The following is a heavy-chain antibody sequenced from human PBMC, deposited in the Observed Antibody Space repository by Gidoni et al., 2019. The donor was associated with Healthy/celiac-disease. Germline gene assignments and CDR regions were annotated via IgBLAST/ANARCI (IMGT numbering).Heavy chain of an antibody. J-gene: IGHJ3*02. CDR3: ARDGASIVFAAFDI. V-gene: IGHV4-4*07. D-gene: IGHD6-6*01. CDR1: GGSISSYY. CDR2: IYTSGST. Sequence: QVQLQESGPGLVKPSETLSLTCTVSGGSISSYYWSWIRQPAGKGLEWIGRIYTSGSTNYNPSLKSRVPMSVDTSKNQFSLKLSSVTTADTAVYYCARDGASIVFAAFDIWGQGTMVTVSS.